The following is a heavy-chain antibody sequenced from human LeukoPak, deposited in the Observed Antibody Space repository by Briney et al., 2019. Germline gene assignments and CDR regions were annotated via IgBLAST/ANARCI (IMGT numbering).Heavy chain of an antibody. D-gene: IGHD3-22*01. CDR2: MNPNSGNT. Sequence: ASVKVSCKASGYTFTSYDINWVRQATGQGLEWMGWMNPNSGNTGYAQKFQGRVTMTRNTSISTAYMELSSLRSEDTAVYYCARGLNYYDSSGYYYPLVPEPFDIWGQGTMVTVSS. V-gene: IGHV1-8*01. J-gene: IGHJ3*02. CDR3: ARGLNYYDSSGYYYPLVPEPFDI. CDR1: GYTFTSYD.